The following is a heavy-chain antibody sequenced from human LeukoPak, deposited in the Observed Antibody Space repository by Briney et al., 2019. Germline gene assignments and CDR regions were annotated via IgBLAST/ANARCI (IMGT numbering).Heavy chain of an antibody. D-gene: IGHD1-14*01. CDR3: ARGEPFYYMDV. Sequence: ASVKVSCKTSGYTFTTYGINWVRQAPGQGLEWMGCINTYNGDTKYAQKLQGRVTVTTGTFTSTAYMELRSLKSDDTAIYYCARGEPFYYMDVWGKGTTVTVSS. J-gene: IGHJ6*03. CDR2: INTYNGDT. V-gene: IGHV1-18*01. CDR1: GYTFTTYG.